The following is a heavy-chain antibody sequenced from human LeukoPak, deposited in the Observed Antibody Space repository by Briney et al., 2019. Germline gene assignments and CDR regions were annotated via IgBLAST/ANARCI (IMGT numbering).Heavy chain of an antibody. CDR1: GFTFSSYG. CDR3: AVVGYGSGSYYNELKMWFDP. D-gene: IGHD3-10*01. CDR2: IPYDGSNK. V-gene: IGHV3-30*02. J-gene: IGHJ5*02. Sequence: GGSLRLSCAASGFTFSSYGMHWVRQAPGKGLEWVAFIPYDGSNKYYADSVKGRFTISRGNSKNTLYLQMNSLRAEDTAVYYCAVVGYGSGSYYNELKMWFDPWGQGTLVTVSS.